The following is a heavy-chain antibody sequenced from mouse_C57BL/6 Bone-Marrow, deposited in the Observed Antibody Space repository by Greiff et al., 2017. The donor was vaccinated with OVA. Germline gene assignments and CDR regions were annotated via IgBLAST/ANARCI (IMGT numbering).Heavy chain of an antibody. D-gene: IGHD4-1*01. Sequence: QVQLQQSGADLARPGASVKMSCKASGYTFTSYTMHWVKQRPGQGLEWIGYINPSSGYTKYNQQIKDKATLTADKSSSTAYMQLISLTSEDSAVYYSARRVDWDSYYFDYWGQGTTLTVSS. V-gene: IGHV1-4*01. J-gene: IGHJ2*01. CDR2: INPSSGYT. CDR3: ARRVDWDSYYFDY. CDR1: GYTFTSYT.